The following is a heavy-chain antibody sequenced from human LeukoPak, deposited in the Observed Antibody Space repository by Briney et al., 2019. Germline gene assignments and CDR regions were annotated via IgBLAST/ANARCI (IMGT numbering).Heavy chain of an antibody. J-gene: IGHJ4*02. Sequence: GGSLRLSCAASGFTFSSYGMHWVRQAPGKGLEWVAVISYDGSNKYYADSVKGRFTISRDNSKNTLYLQMNSLRAEDTAVYYCARARPGYSSSSPSFDYWGQGTLVTVSS. CDR2: ISYDGSNK. CDR3: ARARPGYSSSSPSFDY. CDR1: GFTFSSYG. V-gene: IGHV3-30*03. D-gene: IGHD6-6*01.